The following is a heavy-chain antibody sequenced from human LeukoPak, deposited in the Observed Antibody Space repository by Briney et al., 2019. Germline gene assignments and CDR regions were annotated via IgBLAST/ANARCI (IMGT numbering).Heavy chain of an antibody. Sequence: GGSLRLSCAASGFTFNTFGMHWVRQAPGQGLEWVAAIWFDGSVKHYSDAVKGRFTISRDNSLNTLYLQMNSLRVEDTAIYYCAKDTAVQFLEPAFWGQGTLVTVSS. V-gene: IGHV3-33*06. CDR3: AKDTAVQFLEPAF. J-gene: IGHJ4*02. CDR2: IWFDGSVK. CDR1: GFTFNTFG. D-gene: IGHD3-3*01.